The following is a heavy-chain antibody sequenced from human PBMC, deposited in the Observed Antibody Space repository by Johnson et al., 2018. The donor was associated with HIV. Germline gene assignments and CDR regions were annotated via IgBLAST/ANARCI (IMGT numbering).Heavy chain of an antibody. CDR1: GFTLSHHW. CDR2: VNQDGSAK. V-gene: IGHV3-7*05. Sequence: VQLVESGGGLVQPGASLRLSCAASGFTLSHHWMSWVRQAPGKGLEYVANVNQDGSAKFYVDSVKGRFTISRDNAKNSLYLQMNSLRDEDTAVYYCVTADRGSAWGQGTTVTVSS. D-gene: IGHD1-26*01. J-gene: IGHJ3*01. CDR3: VTADRGSA.